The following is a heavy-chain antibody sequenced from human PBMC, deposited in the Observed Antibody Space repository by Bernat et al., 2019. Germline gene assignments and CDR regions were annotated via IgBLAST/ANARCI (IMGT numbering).Heavy chain of an antibody. CDR2: ISSSGSTL. CDR1: GFTFSSYE. CDR3: ARVGDILAGNNWNDY. V-gene: IGHV3-48*03. Sequence: EVQLVESGGGLVQPGGSLRLSCAASGFTFSSYEMNWVRQAPGKGLEWVSYISSSGSTLYYAESVKGRFTISRDNAKNSLYLQMNSLRAEDTAVYYCARVGDILAGNNWNDYWGQGTLVTVSS. D-gene: IGHD3-9*01. J-gene: IGHJ4*02.